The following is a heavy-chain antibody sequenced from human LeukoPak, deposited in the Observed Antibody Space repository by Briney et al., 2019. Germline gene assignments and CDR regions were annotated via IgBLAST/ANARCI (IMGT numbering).Heavy chain of an antibody. CDR3: ARDLAVVVVSAFDI. D-gene: IGHD3-22*01. Sequence: GGSLRLSCVDSGFTFSSYWMHWVRQDPRKGLVWVSRINGDGRNINYADSVRGRFTISRDNAKNSLYPQMNSLRAEDTAVYYCARDLAVVVVSAFDIWGQGTMVTVSS. V-gene: IGHV3-74*01. J-gene: IGHJ3*02. CDR1: GFTFSSYW. CDR2: INGDGRNI.